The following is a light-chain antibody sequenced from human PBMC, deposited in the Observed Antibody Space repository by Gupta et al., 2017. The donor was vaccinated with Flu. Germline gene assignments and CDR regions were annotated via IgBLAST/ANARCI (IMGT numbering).Light chain of an antibody. J-gene: IGKJ1*01. CDR1: QSVSYSSNSKNY. Sequence: DIVMAQSPDSLAVSLGERATINCKSSQSVSYSSNSKNYLGWYQQKPGQSPKLLIYWASTRESGVPDRFSGNGSGTDFTLTISSLQAEDVAVYYCQQNYLTPWTFGQGTKVEIK. V-gene: IGKV4-1*01. CDR2: WAS. CDR3: QQNYLTPWT.